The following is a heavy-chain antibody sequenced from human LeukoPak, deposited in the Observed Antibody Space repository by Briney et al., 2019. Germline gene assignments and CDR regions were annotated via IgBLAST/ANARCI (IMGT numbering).Heavy chain of an antibody. CDR2: IIPIFGTA. CDR3: ARGRVIVEGTLDY. CDR1: GGTFSSYA. V-gene: IGHV1-69*13. Sequence: VASVKVSCKASGGTFSSYAISWVRQAPGQGLEWMGGIIPIFGTANYAQKFQGRVTITADESTSTAYMELSSLRSEGTAVYYCARGRVIVEGTLDYWGQGTLVTVSS. J-gene: IGHJ4*02. D-gene: IGHD3-22*01.